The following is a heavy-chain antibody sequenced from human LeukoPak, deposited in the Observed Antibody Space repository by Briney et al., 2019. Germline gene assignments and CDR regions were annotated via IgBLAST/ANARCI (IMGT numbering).Heavy chain of an antibody. CDR2: ISSSSSTI. Sequence: GGSLRLSCAASGFTFSSYSMNWVRQAPGQGLKWFSYISSSSSTIYCADSVKGRFTISRHNAKNSLCLQTNSLRAEDTAVYYCARATTVTAGYYYYMDVWGKGTTVTVSS. CDR1: GFTFSSYS. CDR3: ARATTVTAGYYYYMDV. D-gene: IGHD4-11*01. V-gene: IGHV3-48*01. J-gene: IGHJ6*03.